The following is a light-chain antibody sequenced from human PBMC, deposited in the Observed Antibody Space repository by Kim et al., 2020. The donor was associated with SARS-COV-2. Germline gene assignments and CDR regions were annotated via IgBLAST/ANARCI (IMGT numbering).Light chain of an antibody. CDR1: QSMSSTY. CDR2: DAS. Sequence: LLPGEGSSLTCRSSQSMSSTYLAWYQQKPGQAPRLLMSDASTGATGIPDRFSGSGSETDFTLTISRLEPEDFAVYYCQQYDTSRTFGQGTKVDIK. V-gene: IGKV3-20*01. J-gene: IGKJ1*01. CDR3: QQYDTSRT.